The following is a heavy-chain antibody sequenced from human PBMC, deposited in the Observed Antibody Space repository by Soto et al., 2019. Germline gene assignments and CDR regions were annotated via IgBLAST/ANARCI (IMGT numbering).Heavy chain of an antibody. CDR1: GYTFATYD. Sequence: GASVKVSCKASGYTFATYDFSWVRQAPGQGLEWMGWISASNGNTNYAQKLRGRVTMTTDTSTSTAYMELRSLRSDDTAVFHCARSGRSWNLREFDYWGQGTLVTVSS. CDR3: ARSGRSWNLREFDY. D-gene: IGHD6-13*01. J-gene: IGHJ4*02. V-gene: IGHV1-18*01. CDR2: ISASNGNT.